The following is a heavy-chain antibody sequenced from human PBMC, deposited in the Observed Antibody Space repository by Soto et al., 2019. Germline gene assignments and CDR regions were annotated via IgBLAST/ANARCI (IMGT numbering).Heavy chain of an antibody. Sequence: SETLSLTCTVCGGSFSSSYWTWIRQPPGKGLEWIGYIYYSGSTNYNPSLKSQVTISVDTSKNQFSLKLSSVTAADTAVYYCARGRNPLGNFDFWGQGTLVTVSS. CDR3: ARGRNPLGNFDF. J-gene: IGHJ4*02. CDR1: GGSFSSSY. CDR2: IYYSGST. D-gene: IGHD7-27*01. V-gene: IGHV4-59*01.